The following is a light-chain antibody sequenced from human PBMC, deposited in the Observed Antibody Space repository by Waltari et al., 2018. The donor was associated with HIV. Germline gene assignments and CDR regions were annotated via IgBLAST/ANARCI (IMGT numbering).Light chain of an antibody. J-gene: IGLJ3*02. CDR2: EVT. CDR1: SSDVGGYDF. CDR3: TSYAGSENVRV. V-gene: IGLV2-8*01. Sequence: QSALAQPPSASGSPGQSVTISCTGTSSDVGGYDFVSWYQQHPGKAPKLIIYEVTKRPSGIPDRFTGAKSGNTASLTVSGLQAEDEADYYCTSYAGSENVRVFGGGTKLTVL.